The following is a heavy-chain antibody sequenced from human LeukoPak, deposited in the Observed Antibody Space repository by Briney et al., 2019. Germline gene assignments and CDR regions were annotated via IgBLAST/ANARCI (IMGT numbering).Heavy chain of an antibody. Sequence: KPSETLSLTCTGSGGSSSNHFCSWIRQPAATALHWIGRLSTSGSTYYNPSLKSRVTMSADTSKNQFSLKLTSMTAADTAVYYCARGDIVMGGGRNWFDPWGQGTLVTVSS. CDR2: LSTSGST. CDR1: GGSSSNHF. J-gene: IGHJ5*02. V-gene: IGHV4-4*07. CDR3: ARGDIVMGGGRNWFDP. D-gene: IGHD2-21*01.